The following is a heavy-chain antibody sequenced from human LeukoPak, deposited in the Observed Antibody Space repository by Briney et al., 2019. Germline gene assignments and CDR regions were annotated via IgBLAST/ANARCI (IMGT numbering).Heavy chain of an antibody. V-gene: IGHV3-30-3*01. CDR1: GFTFSSYS. Sequence: GGSLRLSCAASGFTFSSYSMHWVRQAPGKGLECMAVISYDGTNKYYADSVKGRFTISRDNSNNTLYLQMNSLRAEDTAVYYCARVPAAIEAFDYWGQGTLVTVSS. D-gene: IGHD2-2*02. CDR3: ARVPAAIEAFDY. J-gene: IGHJ4*02. CDR2: ISYDGTNK.